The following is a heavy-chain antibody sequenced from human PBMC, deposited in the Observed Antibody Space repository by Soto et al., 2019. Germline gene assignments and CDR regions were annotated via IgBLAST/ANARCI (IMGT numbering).Heavy chain of an antibody. CDR1: GGTFSSYA. Sequence: QVQLVQSGAEVKKPGSSVKVSCKASGGTFSSYAISWVRQAPGQGLEWMGGIIPIFGTANYAQKFQGRVKITADESTSTAYMELSSLRSEDPAVYYCASRSIITGTTGRPFDPWGQGTLVTVSS. D-gene: IGHD1-7*01. J-gene: IGHJ5*02. CDR3: ASRSIITGTTGRPFDP. CDR2: IIPIFGTA. V-gene: IGHV1-69*01.